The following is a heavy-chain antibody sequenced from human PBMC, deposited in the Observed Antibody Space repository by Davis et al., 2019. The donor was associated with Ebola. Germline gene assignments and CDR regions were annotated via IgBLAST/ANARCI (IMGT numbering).Heavy chain of an antibody. CDR2: SKTTTDGETT. Sequence: PGGSLRLSCTVSGGNGTKAWMTWVRQAPGKGLEWVGRSKTTTDGETTDYAAPVKGRFTISRDDSKNTVFLQMDSLKTEDTALYYCSTGLTDMITSTGVRTRDYWGQGTLVTVSP. J-gene: IGHJ4*02. CDR1: GGNGTKAW. V-gene: IGHV3-15*01. D-gene: IGHD2-8*02. CDR3: STGLTDMITSTGVRTRDY.